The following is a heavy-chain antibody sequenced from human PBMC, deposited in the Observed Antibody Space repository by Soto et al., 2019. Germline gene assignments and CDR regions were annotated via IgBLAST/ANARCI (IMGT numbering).Heavy chain of an antibody. Sequence: SETLSLTCTVYGGSFSGYFWNWIRQSPGKGLEWIGEVNHNGRNNYNPSLKSRVTISMDMSKNQFSLKLTSVTAADTAVYYCARGGSSDWQVAFDFWGQGTMVT. CDR1: GGSFSGYF. V-gene: IGHV4-34*01. CDR2: VNHNGRN. D-gene: IGHD6-19*01. CDR3: ARGGSSDWQVAFDF. J-gene: IGHJ3*01.